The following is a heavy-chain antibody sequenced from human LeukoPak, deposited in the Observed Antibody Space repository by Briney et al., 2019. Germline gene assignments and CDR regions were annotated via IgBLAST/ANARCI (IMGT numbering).Heavy chain of an antibody. D-gene: IGHD1-7*01. Sequence: PSETLSLTCTVSGGSISSSTYYWGWIRQPPGKGLEWIGSIYYSGSTYYNPSLKSRVTISVDTSKNQFSLKLSSVTAADTAVYYCARVGWNYSRWFDPWGQGTLVTVSS. CDR1: GGSISSSTYY. J-gene: IGHJ5*02. CDR3: ARVGWNYSRWFDP. V-gene: IGHV4-39*07. CDR2: IYYSGST.